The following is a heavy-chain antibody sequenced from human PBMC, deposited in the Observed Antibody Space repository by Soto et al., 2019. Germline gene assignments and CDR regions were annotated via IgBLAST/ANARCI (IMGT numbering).Heavy chain of an antibody. J-gene: IGHJ4*02. D-gene: IGHD6-13*01. V-gene: IGHV4-59*01. CDR2: IYYSGRT. CDR3: ARGHSNTWYYFDY. Sequence: SETLSLTCTVSGGSITTYYWTWIRQPPGKGLEWIGYIYYSGRTNFNPSLTSRVTISVDTSKNQFSLNLSSVTAADTAVYYCARGHSNTWYYFDYWGQGTLVIVSS. CDR1: GGSITTYY.